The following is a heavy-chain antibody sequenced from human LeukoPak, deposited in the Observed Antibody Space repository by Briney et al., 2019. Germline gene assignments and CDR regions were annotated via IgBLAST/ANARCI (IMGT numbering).Heavy chain of an antibody. Sequence: GGSLRLSCAASGFTVSSYAMSWVRQAPGKGLEWVSVIYSGGSTYYADSVKGRFTISRDNSKNTLYLQMNSLRAEDTAVYYCARGGGSYPPDYWGQGTLVTVSS. CDR2: IYSGGST. D-gene: IGHD1-26*01. V-gene: IGHV3-66*01. CDR3: ARGGGSYPPDY. CDR1: GFTVSSYA. J-gene: IGHJ4*02.